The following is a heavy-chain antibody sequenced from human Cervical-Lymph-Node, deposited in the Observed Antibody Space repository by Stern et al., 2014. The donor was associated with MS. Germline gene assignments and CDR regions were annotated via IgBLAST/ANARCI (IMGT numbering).Heavy chain of an antibody. V-gene: IGHV3-11*01. CDR2: ISPSGNTV. D-gene: IGHD3-10*01. CDR1: GFTFSDYY. J-gene: IGHJ4*02. CDR3: ARGEGYIDTMDY. Sequence: QVQLVESGGGLVKPGGSLRLSCAASGFTFSDYYMTWIRQAPGQGLEWVSYISPSGNTVFYADSLKGPFTVSRDNAKNSLYLQMNSLTAEDTAVYYCARGEGYIDTMDYWGQGTLVTVSS.